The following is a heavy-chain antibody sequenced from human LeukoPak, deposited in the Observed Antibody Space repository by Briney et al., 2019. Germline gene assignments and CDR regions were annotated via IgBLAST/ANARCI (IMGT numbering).Heavy chain of an antibody. CDR1: GFTFSSYS. Sequence: GGSLRLSCAASGFTFSSYSMNWVRQAPGKGLEWASSISSSSSYIYYADSVKGRFTISRDNAKNSLYLQMNSLRAEDTAVYYRARDVYSSGWTFDYWGQGTLVTVSS. V-gene: IGHV3-21*01. CDR2: ISSSSSYI. D-gene: IGHD6-19*01. CDR3: ARDVYSSGWTFDY. J-gene: IGHJ4*02.